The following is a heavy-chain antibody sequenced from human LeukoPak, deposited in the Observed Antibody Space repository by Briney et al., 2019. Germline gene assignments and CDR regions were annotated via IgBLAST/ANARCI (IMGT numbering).Heavy chain of an antibody. D-gene: IGHD3-16*02. CDR2: IYYSGST. CDR1: GGSLSSSSYY. J-gene: IGHJ5*02. V-gene: IGHV4-39*07. Sequence: PSETLSLTCTVSGGSLSSSSYYWGWIRQPPGKGLEWIGSIYYSGSTYYNPSLKSRVTISVDTSKNQFSLKLSSVTAVDTAVYYCARNPLWGYDYVWGSYRLDHTNWFDPWGQGTLVTVSS. CDR3: ARNPLWGYDYVWGSYRLDHTNWFDP.